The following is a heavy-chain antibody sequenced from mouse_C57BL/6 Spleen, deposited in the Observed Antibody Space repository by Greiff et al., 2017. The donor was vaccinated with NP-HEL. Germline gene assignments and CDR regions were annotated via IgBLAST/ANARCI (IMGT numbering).Heavy chain of an antibody. Sequence: QVQLKQSGAELVRPGASVTLSCKASGYTFTDYEMHWVKQTPVHGLEWIGAIDPETGGTAYNQKFKGKAILTADKSSSTAYMELRSLTSEDSAVYYCTNYDGYDEGYALDCWGQGTSVTVSS. V-gene: IGHV1-15*01. CDR1: GYTFTDYE. CDR2: IDPETGGT. D-gene: IGHD2-2*01. CDR3: TNYDGYDEGYALDC. J-gene: IGHJ4*01.